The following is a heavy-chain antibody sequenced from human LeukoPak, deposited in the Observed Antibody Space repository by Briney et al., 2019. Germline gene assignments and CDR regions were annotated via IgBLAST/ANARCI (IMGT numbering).Heavy chain of an antibody. V-gene: IGHV3-9*01. Sequence: GRSLRLSCAASGFTFDDYAMHWVRQAPGKGLEWVSSISWNSGSTYYADSVKGRFTISRDNSKNTLYLQMNSLRAEDTAVYYCAREWMAGGISGSDYWGQGTLVTVSS. D-gene: IGHD1-26*01. CDR3: AREWMAGGISGSDY. CDR2: ISWNSGST. J-gene: IGHJ4*02. CDR1: GFTFDDYA.